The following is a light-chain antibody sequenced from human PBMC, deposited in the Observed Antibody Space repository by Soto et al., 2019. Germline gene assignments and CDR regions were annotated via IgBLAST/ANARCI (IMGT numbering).Light chain of an antibody. CDR2: DAS. CDR3: QQRSNLFT. V-gene: IGKV3-11*01. CDR1: QSLSNF. J-gene: IGKJ3*01. Sequence: EIVLIQSPATLSLSPGERATLSCRASQSLSNFLAWYQQKPGQAPRLLIYDASNRATGIPVRFSGSGSGTGFTLTISSLEPEDVAVYYWQQRSNLFTFGPGTTVEIK.